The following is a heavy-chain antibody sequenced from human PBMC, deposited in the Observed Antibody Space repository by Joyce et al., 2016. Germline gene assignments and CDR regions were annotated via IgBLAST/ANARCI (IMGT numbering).Heavy chain of an antibody. Sequence: QVQLQQWGAGLLTPSETLSLTCTIFGGSLRGYYWTWIRQSPGQGLEWIGDINHIGRTNYNPSLESRVTISLHTSENQFSLQLNALTAADTAVYYCARGRLRPSFDYWGLGTQVTVSS. CDR2: INHIGRT. J-gene: IGHJ4*02. D-gene: IGHD4-17*01. CDR1: GGSLRGYY. V-gene: IGHV4-34*02. CDR3: ARGRLRPSFDY.